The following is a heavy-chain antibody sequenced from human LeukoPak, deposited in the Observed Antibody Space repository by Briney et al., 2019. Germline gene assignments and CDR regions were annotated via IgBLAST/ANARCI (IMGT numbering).Heavy chain of an antibody. Sequence: PSETLSLTCTVSGGPISSYYWSWIRQPPGKGLEWIGYIYYSGSTNYNPSLKSRVTISVDTSKNQFSLKLSSVTAADTAVYYCARVHPLYCSSTSCYPNQAQWYAFDIWGQGTMVTVSS. V-gene: IGHV4-59*01. J-gene: IGHJ3*02. CDR3: ARVHPLYCSSTSCYPNQAQWYAFDI. D-gene: IGHD2-2*01. CDR1: GGPISSYY. CDR2: IYYSGST.